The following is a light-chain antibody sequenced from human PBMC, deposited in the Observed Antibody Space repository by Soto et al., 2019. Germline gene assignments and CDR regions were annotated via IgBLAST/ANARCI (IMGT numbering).Light chain of an antibody. V-gene: IGKV3-20*01. CDR1: QSVSSSY. Sequence: EIVLTQSPGTMSLSPGERATLSCRASQSVSSSYLAWYQQKPGQAPRLLIYGATSRATVIPDRFSGSGSGTDFNLTIIRLEPEDVAVYYCQQYGSSPFTFGGGTKVEIQ. J-gene: IGKJ4*02. CDR3: QQYGSSPFT. CDR2: GAT.